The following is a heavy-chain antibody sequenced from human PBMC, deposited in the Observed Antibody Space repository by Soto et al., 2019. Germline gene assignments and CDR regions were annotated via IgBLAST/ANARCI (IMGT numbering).Heavy chain of an antibody. CDR1: GGSISSSSYY. Sequence: SETLSLTCTVSGGSISSSSYYWSLIRQPPGKGLEWIGYIYYSGSTNYNPSLKSRGTISVDTSKNHFSLKLSSVPAADPAVYYCARLAATSYYYYNYMDVWAKGTTVPVSS. J-gene: IGHJ6*03. V-gene: IGHV4-61*05. CDR2: IYYSGST. CDR3: ARLAATSYYYYNYMDV. D-gene: IGHD2-15*01.